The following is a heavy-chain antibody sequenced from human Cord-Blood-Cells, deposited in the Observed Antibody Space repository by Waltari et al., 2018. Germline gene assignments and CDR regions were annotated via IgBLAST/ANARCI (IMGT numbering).Heavy chain of an antibody. CDR3: ARSTYYYGSGSYYDAFDI. CDR2: IYTSGST. CDR1: GGSISSGGYY. D-gene: IGHD3-10*01. V-gene: IGHV4-61*09. J-gene: IGHJ3*02. Sequence: QVQLQESGPGLVKPSQTLSLTCTVPGGSISSGGYYWSWIRQPAGQGLEWIGYIYTSGSTNYNPSLKSRVTISVDTSKNQFSLKLSSVTAADTAVYYCARSTYYYGSGSYYDAFDIWGQGTMVTVSS.